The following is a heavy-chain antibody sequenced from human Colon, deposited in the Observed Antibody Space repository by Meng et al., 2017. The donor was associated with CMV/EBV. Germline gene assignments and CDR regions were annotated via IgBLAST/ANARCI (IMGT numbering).Heavy chain of an antibody. V-gene: IGHV1-2*02. D-gene: IGHD3-10*01. CDR1: GYTCTDYA. CDR2: INQKRGGT. CDR3: ASELRDGDYIDF. J-gene: IGHJ4*02. Sequence: KASGYTCTDYASHGGRQAPGKGVEGMGRINQKRGGTNDGLKLKSRVTMTRDTSISTAYRELSWLRSDDTALYFWASELRDGDYIDFWGPGILVTVSS.